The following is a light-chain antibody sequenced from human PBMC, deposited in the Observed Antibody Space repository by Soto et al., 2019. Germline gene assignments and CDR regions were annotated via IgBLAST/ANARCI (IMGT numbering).Light chain of an antibody. CDR1: SSNIGAGYD. CDR2: GNS. J-gene: IGLJ2*01. Sequence: QPVLTQPPSVSGAPGQRVTISCTGSSSNIGAGYDVHWYQQLPGTAPKLLIYGNSNRPSGVPDRFSGSKSGPSASLAITGLQAEDEAEDYCQSYDSSLSGSGVFGGGTKLPVL. V-gene: IGLV1-40*01. CDR3: QSYDSSLSGSGV.